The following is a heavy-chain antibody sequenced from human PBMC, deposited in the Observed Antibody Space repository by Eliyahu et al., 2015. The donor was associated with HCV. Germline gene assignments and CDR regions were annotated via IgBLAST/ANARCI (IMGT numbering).Heavy chain of an antibody. J-gene: IGHJ4*02. CDR3: ATYASGYHDY. V-gene: IGHV4-31*03. CDR1: GRAXXSGGYX. CDR2: MFHSGDSF. Sequence: QVQLQASRPRLLKPPPTLSXXCSVXGRAXXSGGYXWXWXRPFPGKGLELIGYMFHSGDSFYYNPSLENRLTISIDTSKNQFSLKLTSVTAADTAVYFCATYASGYHDYWGQGALVTVAS. D-gene: IGHD5-12*01.